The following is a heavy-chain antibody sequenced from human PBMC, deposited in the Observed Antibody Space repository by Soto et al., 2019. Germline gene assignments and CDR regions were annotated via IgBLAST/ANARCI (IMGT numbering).Heavy chain of an antibody. CDR1: GLTFSSYA. CDR2: ISGTGGST. V-gene: IGHV3-23*01. D-gene: IGHD3-10*01. CDR3: AKGHPSGSYYFDY. J-gene: IGHJ4*02. Sequence: RRSLRLSCAPSGLTFSSYAMSWVRQAPGKGLKWVSTISGTGGSTYYVDSVKGRFTISRDNSKNTLYLQMNSLRAEDTAVYYCAKGHPSGSYYFDYWGQGTLVTVSS.